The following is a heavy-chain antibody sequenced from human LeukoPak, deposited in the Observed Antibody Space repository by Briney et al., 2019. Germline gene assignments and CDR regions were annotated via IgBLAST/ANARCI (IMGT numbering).Heavy chain of an antibody. Sequence: SETLSLTCTVSGGSISSGDYYWRWIRQPPGKGLEWIGYIYYSGSTYYHPSLKSRVTISVDPSKNQYSLKLTSVTAADTAVYYCDRMPYGSGSYYNSGWFDPWGQGTLVTVS. CDR1: GGSISSGDYY. CDR3: DRMPYGSGSYYNSGWFDP. V-gene: IGHV4-30-4*01. D-gene: IGHD3-10*01. CDR2: IYYSGST. J-gene: IGHJ5*02.